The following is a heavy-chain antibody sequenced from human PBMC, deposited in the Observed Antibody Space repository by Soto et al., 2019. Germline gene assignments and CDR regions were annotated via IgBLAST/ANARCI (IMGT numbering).Heavy chain of an antibody. D-gene: IGHD4-17*01. V-gene: IGHV3-30*18. CDR1: GFTFSSYG. Sequence: QVQLVESGGGVVQPGRSLRLSCAASGFTFSSYGMHWVRQAPGKGLEWVAVISYDGSNKYYADSVKGRFTISRDNSKNTLYLQMNSLRAEDTAVYYCAKDLRGATVTTSFVFDYWGQGTLVTVSS. CDR3: AKDLRGATVTTSFVFDY. J-gene: IGHJ4*02. CDR2: ISYDGSNK.